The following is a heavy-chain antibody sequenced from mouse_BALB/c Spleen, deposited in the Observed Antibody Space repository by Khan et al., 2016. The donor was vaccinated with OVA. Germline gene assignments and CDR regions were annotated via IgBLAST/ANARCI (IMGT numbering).Heavy chain of an antibody. J-gene: IGHJ3*01. Sequence: QVQLKQSGPGLVQPSQSLSITCTVSGFSLTSYSVHWVRQSPGKGLEWLGMIWRGGSTDYNAAFMSRLSITKDNSKSQVFFKMYSLQADDTAIYYCAKNVPSTTGFAYWGQGTLVTVSA. V-gene: IGHV2-5*01. CDR3: AKNVPSTTGFAY. CDR2: IWRGGST. D-gene: IGHD2-1*01. CDR1: GFSLTSYS.